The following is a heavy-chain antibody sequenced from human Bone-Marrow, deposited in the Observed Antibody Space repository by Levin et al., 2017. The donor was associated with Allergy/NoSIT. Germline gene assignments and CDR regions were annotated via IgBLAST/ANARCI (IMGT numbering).Heavy chain of an antibody. J-gene: IGHJ4*02. D-gene: IGHD2/OR15-2a*01. CDR2: IIPVVGTT. CDR3: SWHTAHTTREDH. CDR1: GGTFSSYA. Sequence: KISCKASGGTFSSYALSWVRQAPGQSLEWMGRIIPVVGTTIYAQRFQGRVTITADKSTGTAYMEMRGLRSEDTAVYYCSWHTAHTTREDHWGQGTLVTVSS. V-gene: IGHV1-69*04.